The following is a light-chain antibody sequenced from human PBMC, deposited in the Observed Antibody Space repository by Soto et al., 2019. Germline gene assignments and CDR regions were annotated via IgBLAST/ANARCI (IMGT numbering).Light chain of an antibody. CDR3: MQSIQVLLT. J-gene: IGKJ4*01. CDR1: QSLLDSDGNNY. CDR2: LGA. V-gene: IGKV2-28*01. Sequence: DIVLTQSPLSLPVTPGDPASISCRSSQSLLDSDGNNYLDWFLQKPGQSPQLLIYLGANRASRVHDRFSGNGSGTDVTLRISRVEAEDIGIYYCMQSIQVLLTFGGGTKVEIK.